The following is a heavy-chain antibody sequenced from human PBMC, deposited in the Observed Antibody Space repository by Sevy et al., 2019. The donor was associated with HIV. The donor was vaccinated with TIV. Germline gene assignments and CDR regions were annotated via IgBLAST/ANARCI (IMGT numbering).Heavy chain of an antibody. D-gene: IGHD3-16*01. Sequence: GGSLRLSCAASGFTFSIIYMNWVRLSPGKGLEWVGRMKSKTDGGTTDYAAPVKDRFTMSRDDSKNTLYLQMNSLKADDTAVYYCTIVGFPNWGSEAFDFWGQGTMVTVSS. CDR1: GFTFSIIY. CDR2: MKSKTDGGTT. V-gene: IGHV3-15*01. CDR3: TIVGFPNWGSEAFDF. J-gene: IGHJ3*01.